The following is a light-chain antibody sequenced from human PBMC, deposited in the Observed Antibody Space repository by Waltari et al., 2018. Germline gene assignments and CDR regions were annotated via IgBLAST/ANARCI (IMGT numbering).Light chain of an antibody. CDR3: MQTLQTPLT. V-gene: IGKV2D-29*01. CDR1: QSLLHSNGNTY. Sequence: DIVMTQTQLSLPVTPGEPASISCRSSQSLLHSNGNTYLYWYVQKPGQPPRPLIYRVSNRFSGVPDRFSGSGSGTDFTLKISRVEAEDVGVYYCMQTLQTPLTFGGGTKVEIK. CDR2: RVS. J-gene: IGKJ4*01.